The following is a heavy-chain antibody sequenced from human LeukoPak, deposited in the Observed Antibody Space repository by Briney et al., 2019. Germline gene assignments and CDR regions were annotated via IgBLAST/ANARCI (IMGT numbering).Heavy chain of an antibody. Sequence: SETLSLTCTVSGGSISSSSYYWGRIRPPPRKGLGWIGSIYYSGSTYYTPSLKSRVTMSVDTSKNQFSLKLSSVTAADTAVYYCAREATLWFGELIRSSKGFFDYWGQGTLVTVSS. V-gene: IGHV4-39*07. CDR1: GGSISSSSYY. CDR2: IYYSGST. J-gene: IGHJ4*03. CDR3: AREATLWFGELIRSSKGFFDY. D-gene: IGHD3-10*01.